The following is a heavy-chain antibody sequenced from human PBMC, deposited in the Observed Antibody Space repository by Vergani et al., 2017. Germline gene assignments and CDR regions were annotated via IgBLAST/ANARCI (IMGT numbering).Heavy chain of an antibody. CDR3: ARGGCSSTRCYHDYYYYMDV. J-gene: IGHJ6*03. CDR1: GFTFSSYA. D-gene: IGHD2-2*01. V-gene: IGHV3-64*01. CDR2: ISSNGGST. Sequence: EVQLVESGGGLVQPGGSLRLSCAASGFTFSSYAMHWVRQAPGKGLEYVSAISSNGGSTYYANSVKGRFTISRDNSKNTLYLQMGSLRAEDMAVYYCARGGCSSTRCYHDYYYYMDVWGKGTTVTVSS.